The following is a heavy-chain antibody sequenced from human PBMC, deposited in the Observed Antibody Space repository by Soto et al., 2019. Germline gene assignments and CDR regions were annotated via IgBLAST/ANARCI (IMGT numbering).Heavy chain of an antibody. CDR1: GYSFPSYW. CDR2: IYPSDSDT. Sequence: GESLKISCEGSGYSFPSYWIGWVRQMPGKGLEWMGIIYPSDSDTRYSPSFQGQVTISADKSISTAYLQWTNLKASDTAMYYCARLSSTATPFDPWGQGTLVTVSS. J-gene: IGHJ5*02. V-gene: IGHV5-51*01. D-gene: IGHD2-2*01. CDR3: ARLSSTATPFDP.